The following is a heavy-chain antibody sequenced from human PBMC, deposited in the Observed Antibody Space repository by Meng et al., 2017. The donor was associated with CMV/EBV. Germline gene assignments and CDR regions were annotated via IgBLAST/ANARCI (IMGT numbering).Heavy chain of an antibody. D-gene: IGHD6-19*01. Sequence: GESLKISCAASGFTFSGSAMHWVRQASGKGLEWVSAISGSGGSTYYADSVKGRFTISRDNSKNTLYLQMNSLRAEDTAVYYCAKNLAFTVDTDAFDIWGQGTMVTVSS. V-gene: IGHV3-23*01. CDR1: GFTFSGSA. CDR3: AKNLAFTVDTDAFDI. CDR2: ISGSGGST. J-gene: IGHJ3*02.